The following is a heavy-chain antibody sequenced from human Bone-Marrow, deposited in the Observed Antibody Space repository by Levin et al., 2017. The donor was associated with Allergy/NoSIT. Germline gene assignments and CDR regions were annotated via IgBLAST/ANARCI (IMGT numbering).Heavy chain of an antibody. CDR1: GASVSESCYY. Sequence: SSETLSLSCSVTGASVSESCYYRGWVRQPPGTGLEWIGNFYKNGNTYYKSSLKSRVTISVDTSKNQFSLSLASMTAADTAMFYCVCGSGARDLDYWGQGTMVTVSS. CDR3: VCGSGARDLDY. V-gene: IGHV4-39*01. CDR2: FYKNGNT. D-gene: IGHD6-19*01. J-gene: IGHJ4*02.